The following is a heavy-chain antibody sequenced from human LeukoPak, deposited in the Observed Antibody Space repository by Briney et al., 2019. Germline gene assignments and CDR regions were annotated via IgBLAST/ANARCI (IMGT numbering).Heavy chain of an antibody. Sequence: GGSLRLSCAASGFTVSSYYMSWVRQAPGRGLEWVSVIYSGGSTYYADSVKGRITISRDNSKNTLSLQMNSLRAEDTAVYYCARDKGGGGAFDIWGQGTMVTVSS. V-gene: IGHV3-53*01. CDR2: IYSGGST. CDR3: ARDKGGGGAFDI. J-gene: IGHJ3*02. D-gene: IGHD3-16*01. CDR1: GFTVSSYY.